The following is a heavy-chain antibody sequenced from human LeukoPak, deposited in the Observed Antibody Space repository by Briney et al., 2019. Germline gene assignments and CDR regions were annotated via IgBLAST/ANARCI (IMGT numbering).Heavy chain of an antibody. CDR1: GFTFANYV. D-gene: IGHD2-15*01. Sequence: PGGSLRLACVVSGFTFANYVVHWVRQAPGKGLEWVTLVSSDGGIKYYADSVKGRFSVSRDISKNTLYLQMNSLRVDDTAVYYCARDSETTPIHVLGYWGQGTLVTVSS. CDR3: ARDSETTPIHVLGY. V-gene: IGHV3-30-3*01. CDR2: VSSDGGIK. J-gene: IGHJ4*02.